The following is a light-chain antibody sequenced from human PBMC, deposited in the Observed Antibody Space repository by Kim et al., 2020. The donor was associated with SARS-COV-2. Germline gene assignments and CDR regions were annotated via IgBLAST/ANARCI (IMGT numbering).Light chain of an antibody. CDR3: QQYGSSPRT. Sequence: SPGERATASGRASQSVSSSYLAWYQQKPGQAPRRLIDGASSRATGIPDRFSGSGSGTDFTLTISRLEPEDLAVYYCQQYGSSPRTFGQGTKVDIK. CDR1: QSVSSSY. CDR2: GAS. J-gene: IGKJ1*01. V-gene: IGKV3-20*01.